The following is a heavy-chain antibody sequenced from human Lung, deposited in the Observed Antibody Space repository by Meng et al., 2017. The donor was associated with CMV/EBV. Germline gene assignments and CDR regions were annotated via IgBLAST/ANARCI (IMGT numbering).Heavy chain of an antibody. V-gene: IGHV1-46*01. CDR3: ARESTPNWGFVS. CDR2: INPSRDNT. D-gene: IGHD7-27*01. Sequence: ASVXVSXKASGYTFISYYTSYYIHWVRQAPGQGLEWMGMINPSRDNTNYAQKFQGRVTMTRDTSTSTVYMELSSLRSHDTAVYYCARESTPNWGFVSWGHGTXVTVSS. CDR1: GYTFISYYTSYY. J-gene: IGHJ5*01.